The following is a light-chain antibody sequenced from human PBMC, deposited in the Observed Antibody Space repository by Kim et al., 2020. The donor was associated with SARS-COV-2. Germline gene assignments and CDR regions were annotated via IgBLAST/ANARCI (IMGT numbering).Light chain of an antibody. J-gene: IGLJ2*01. CDR1: SLRSYY. Sequence: SSELTQDPAVSVALGQTVRITCQGDSLRSYYATWYQQKPGQAPIPVIYGKNNRPSGIPDRFSGSNSGNTASLTITGTQAGDEADYYCNSRDSNDYVVFGG. CDR2: GKN. CDR3: NSRDSNDYVV. V-gene: IGLV3-19*01.